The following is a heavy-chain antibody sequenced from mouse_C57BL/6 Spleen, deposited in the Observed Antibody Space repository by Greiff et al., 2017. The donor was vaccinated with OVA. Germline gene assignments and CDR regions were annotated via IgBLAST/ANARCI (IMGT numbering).Heavy chain of an antibody. CDR3: AIPLPPAWFAY. J-gene: IGHJ3*01. CDR2: IHPSDSAP. Sequence: QVQLQQPGAELVKPGASVKVSCKASGYTFTSYWMHWVKPRPCQGLEWIGRIHPSDSAPNYNQKFKGKATLTVDKSSSTAYMQLSSLTSEDSAVYYCAIPLPPAWFAYWGQGTLVTVSA. V-gene: IGHV1-74*01. D-gene: IGHD2-1*01. CDR1: GYTFTSYW.